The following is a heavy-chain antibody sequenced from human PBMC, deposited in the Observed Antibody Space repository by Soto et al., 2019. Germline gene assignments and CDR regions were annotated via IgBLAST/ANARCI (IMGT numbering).Heavy chain of an antibody. V-gene: IGHV4-30-4*01. J-gene: IGHJ5*02. Sequence: SETLSLTCTVSGGSINSGDYYWTWFRHPPGKGLEWIGYIYYDGNSQHNPSLKSRVTMSIDTSKNQFSLNLSSVTAAETAVYYCARDSRWLPRGPNNWLDLWGQGTQVTVYS. CDR2: IYYDGNS. CDR3: ARDSRWLPRGPNNWLDL. CDR1: GGSINSGDYY. D-gene: IGHD5-12*01.